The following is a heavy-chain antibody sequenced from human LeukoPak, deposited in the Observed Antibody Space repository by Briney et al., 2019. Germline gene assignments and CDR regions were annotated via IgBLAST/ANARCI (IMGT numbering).Heavy chain of an antibody. D-gene: IGHD3-16*02. V-gene: IGHV1-69*13. J-gene: IGHJ4*02. CDR1: GGTFSSYA. CDR2: IIPIFGTA. CDR3: ARVHYDYVWGSYRGYFDY. Sequence: ASVKVYCKASGGTFSSYAISWVRQAPGQGLEWMGGIIPIFGTANYAQKFQGRVTITADESTSTAYMELSSLRSEDTAVYYCARVHYDYVWGSYRGYFDYWGQGTLVTVSS.